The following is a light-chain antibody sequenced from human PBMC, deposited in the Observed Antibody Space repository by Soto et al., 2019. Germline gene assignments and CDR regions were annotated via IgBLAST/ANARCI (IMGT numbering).Light chain of an antibody. CDR2: AAS. CDR3: QQSYSTPLT. J-gene: IGKJ4*01. Sequence: DIQMTQSPSSLSASVGARVTITCRASQSSSSYLNWYQQTPGKAPKLLIYAASSLQSGGPSRVSGSGSGTDGTLTISSLQPEDVATDYCQQSYSTPLTFGGGTKVDIK. V-gene: IGKV1-39*01. CDR1: QSSSSY.